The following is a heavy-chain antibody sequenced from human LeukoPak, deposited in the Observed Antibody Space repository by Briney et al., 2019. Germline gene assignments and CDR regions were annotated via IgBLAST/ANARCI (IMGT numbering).Heavy chain of an antibody. CDR1: GGSISGYY. Sequence: SENLSLTCTVSGGSISGYYWSWVRQPPGKGLEWIGYIYYSGSTNYNPSLKSRVTISIDTSKNQFSLKLTSVTAADTAVYYCARDLVTVTKGFDIWGQGTMVSVSS. V-gene: IGHV4-59*01. CDR3: ARDLVTVTKGFDI. J-gene: IGHJ3*02. D-gene: IGHD4-17*01. CDR2: IYYSGST.